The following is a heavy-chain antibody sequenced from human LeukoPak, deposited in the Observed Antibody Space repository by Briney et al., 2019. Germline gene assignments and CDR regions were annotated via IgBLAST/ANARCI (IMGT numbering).Heavy chain of an antibody. CDR3: AKDSEWELLRSRLDY. Sequence: GGSLSPSGAASGFTFSSYAMSWVRQAPGKGLEWVSAISGSGGSTYYAASVKGRFTISKDNSKNTLYLQMNSLRAEDTAVYYCAKDSEWELLRSRLDYWGQGTLVTVST. CDR2: ISGSGGST. D-gene: IGHD1-26*01. J-gene: IGHJ4*02. CDR1: GFTFSSYA. V-gene: IGHV3-23*01.